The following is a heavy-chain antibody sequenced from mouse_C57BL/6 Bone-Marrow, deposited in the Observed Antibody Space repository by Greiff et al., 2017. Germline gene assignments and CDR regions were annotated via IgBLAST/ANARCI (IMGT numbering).Heavy chain of an antibody. Sequence: QVQLQQPGAELVKPGASVKLSCKASGYTFTSYWMHWVKQRPGQGLEWIGMIHPNSGSTNYNEKFKSKATLTVDKSASTAYMLLSSLTSEDSAVYYCARGVYGSQDYWGQGTTLTVSS. CDR2: IHPNSGST. J-gene: IGHJ2*01. V-gene: IGHV1-64*01. CDR1: GYTFTSYW. CDR3: ARGVYGSQDY. D-gene: IGHD1-1*01.